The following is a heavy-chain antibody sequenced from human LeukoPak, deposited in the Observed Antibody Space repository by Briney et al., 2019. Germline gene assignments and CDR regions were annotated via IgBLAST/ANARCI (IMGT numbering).Heavy chain of an antibody. V-gene: IGHV4-34*01. D-gene: IGHD3-3*01. CDR2: INHSGST. J-gene: IGHJ6*03. CDR1: GGSFSGYY. CDR3: ARGIIQPIYYYYMDV. Sequence: SETLSLTCAVYGGSFSGYYWSWIRQPPGKGLEWIGEINHSGSTNYNPSLKSRVTISVDTSKNQFSLKLSSVTAADTAVYYCARGIIQPIYYYYMDVWGKGTTVTVSS.